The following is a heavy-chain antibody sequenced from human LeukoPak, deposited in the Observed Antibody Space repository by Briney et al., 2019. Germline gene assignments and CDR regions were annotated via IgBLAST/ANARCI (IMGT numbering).Heavy chain of an antibody. D-gene: IGHD3-9*01. Sequence: ASVKVSCKASGYTFTGYYMHWVRQAPGQGLEWMEWINPNSGGTNYAQKFQGRVTMTRDTSISTAYMELSRLRSDDTAVYYCAREAHHYDILTGYYNYYGMDVWGQGTTVTVSS. J-gene: IGHJ6*02. CDR3: AREAHHYDILTGYYNYYGMDV. CDR1: GYTFTGYY. V-gene: IGHV1-2*02. CDR2: INPNSGGT.